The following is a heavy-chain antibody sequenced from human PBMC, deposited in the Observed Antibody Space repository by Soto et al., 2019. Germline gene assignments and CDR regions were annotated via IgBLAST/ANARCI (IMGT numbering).Heavy chain of an antibody. V-gene: IGHV1-69*06. CDR3: ARGQYYSSGSAATSYFYFGIDV. D-gene: IGHD3-10*01. CDR2: IIPVFGNT. J-gene: IGHJ6*02. CDR1: GRSFSSDG. Sequence: QLQLEQSGPEVKKPGSSGKVSCKASGRSFSSDGVSWVRQAPGQGLEWMGGIIPVFGNTKYVQRFQGRLTITADKSTSTVYMEMSSLSSEDTAVYFCARGQYYSSGSAATSYFYFGIDVWGQGTTVIVSS.